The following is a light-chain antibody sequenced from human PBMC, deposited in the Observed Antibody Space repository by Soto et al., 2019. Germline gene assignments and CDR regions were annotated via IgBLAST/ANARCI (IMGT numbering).Light chain of an antibody. CDR2: SSS. CDR1: RSDVGGYNY. V-gene: IGLV2-14*01. J-gene: IGLJ1*01. CDR3: SSSTSGTTLYV. Sequence: QSALTQPASVSGSPGQSITSSCTGTRSDVGGYNYVSWYQHHAGKAPRLMIYSSSNRPSGVSHRFSGSRSGNTAALTISGLQAEDEADYYCSSSTSGTTLYVFGTGTKLTVL.